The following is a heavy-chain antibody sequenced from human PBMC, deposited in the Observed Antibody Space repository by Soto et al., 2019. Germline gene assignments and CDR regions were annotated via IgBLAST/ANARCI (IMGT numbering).Heavy chain of an antibody. CDR2: FDPEDGET. D-gene: IGHD1-1*01. CDR1: GHTLTELS. Sequence: QVQLVQSGAEVKKPGASVKVSCKVSGHTLTELSMHWVRLAPGKGLAWMGGFDPEDGETISAQKFQGRVTMTEDTSTDSTYLELSSLRSEDTAVYYCAAGGTRWLHSPLDYWGQGTLVTISS. CDR3: AAGGTRWLHSPLDY. V-gene: IGHV1-24*01. J-gene: IGHJ4*02.